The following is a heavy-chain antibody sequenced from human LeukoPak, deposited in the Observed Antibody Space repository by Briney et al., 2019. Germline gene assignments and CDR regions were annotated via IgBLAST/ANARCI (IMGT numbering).Heavy chain of an antibody. J-gene: IGHJ4*02. D-gene: IGHD1-26*01. CDR3: ARDPGVRAFDY. V-gene: IGHV4-31*03. CDR2: IYYSGST. CDR1: GGSISSGGYY. Sequence: SQTLSLTCTVSGGSISSGGYYWSWLRQHPGKGLEWIGYIYYSGSTYYNPSLKSRVTISVDTSKNQFSLKLSSVTAADTAVYYCARDPGVRAFDYWGQGTLVTVSS.